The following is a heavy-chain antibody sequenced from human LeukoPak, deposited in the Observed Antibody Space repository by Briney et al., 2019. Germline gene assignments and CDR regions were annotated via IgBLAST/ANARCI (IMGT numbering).Heavy chain of an antibody. CDR3: AKDSTNNWNHEGPFNY. J-gene: IGHJ4*02. CDR1: GFTFDDYA. D-gene: IGHD1-14*01. V-gene: IGHV3-43*02. CDR2: ISGDGGST. Sequence: GGSLRLSCAASGFTFDDYAMHWVRQAPGKGLEWVSLISGDGGSTYYADSVKGRFTISRDNSKNSLYLRMNSLRTEDTALYYCAKDSTNNWNHEGPFNYWGQGTLVTVSS.